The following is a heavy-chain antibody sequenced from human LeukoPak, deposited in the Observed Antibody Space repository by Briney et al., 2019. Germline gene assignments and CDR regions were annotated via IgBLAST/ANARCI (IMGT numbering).Heavy chain of an antibody. J-gene: IGHJ4*02. CDR1: GFSFSTYG. V-gene: IGHV3-48*04. D-gene: IGHD5-12*01. Sequence: GGSLRLSCAGSGFSFSTYGLSWVRQAPGKGLEWISYISSRSQTIYYADSVKGRFTISRDNAKNSLSLQMNSLRAEDTALYYCAKGPSTWLDYWGQGTLVTVSS. CDR3: AKGPSTWLDY. CDR2: ISSRSQTI.